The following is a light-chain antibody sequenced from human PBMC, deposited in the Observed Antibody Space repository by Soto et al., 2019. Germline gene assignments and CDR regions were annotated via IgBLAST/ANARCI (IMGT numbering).Light chain of an antibody. CDR2: DAS. J-gene: IGKJ5*01. CDR3: QQYGSSPIT. CDR1: RTVGSY. V-gene: IGKV3D-20*01. Sequence: IVLTQSPATLSLSPGERATLSCRASRTVGSYLAWYQQKPGQAPRLLIYDASSRATGIPDRFSGSGSGTDFTLTISRLEPEDFAVYYCQQYGSSPITSGQGRRLE.